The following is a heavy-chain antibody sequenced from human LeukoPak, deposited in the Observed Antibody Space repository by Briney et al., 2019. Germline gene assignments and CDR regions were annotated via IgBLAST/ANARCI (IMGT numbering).Heavy chain of an antibody. J-gene: IGHJ2*01. V-gene: IGHV4-34*01. CDR3: ARVGKWLRLFPGRRPYWYFDL. Sequence: SETLSLTCAVYGGSFSGYYWSWIRQPPGKGLEWIGEINHSGSTNYNPSLKSRVTISVDTSKNQFSLKLSSVTAADTAVYYCARVGKWLRLFPGRRPYWYFDLWGRGTLVTVSS. D-gene: IGHD5-12*01. CDR1: GGSFSGYY. CDR2: INHSGST.